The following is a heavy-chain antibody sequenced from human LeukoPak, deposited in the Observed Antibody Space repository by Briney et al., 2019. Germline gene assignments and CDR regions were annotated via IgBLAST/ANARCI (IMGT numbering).Heavy chain of an antibody. CDR2: ISYDGSNK. CDR1: GFTFSSYA. J-gene: IGHJ4*02. V-gene: IGHV3-30*04. CDR3: ARDVSYFDY. Sequence: GRSLRLSCAASGFTFSSYAMHWVRQAPGKGLEWVAVISYDGSNKYYADSVKGRFTISRDNSKNTLYLQMNSLRAEDTAVYYCARDVSYFDYWGQGTLVTVSS.